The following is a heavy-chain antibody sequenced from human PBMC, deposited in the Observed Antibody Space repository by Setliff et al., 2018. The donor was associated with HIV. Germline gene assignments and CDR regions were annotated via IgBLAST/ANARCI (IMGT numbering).Heavy chain of an antibody. CDR2: IYHGGTT. CDR1: GYSISSGYY. Sequence: SETLSLTCAVSGYSISSGYYWAWIRQPPGKGLEWIGSIYHGGTTYYNPSLKSRVTISVDTSKIQFSLRLSSVIAADTAVYYCARGPPGSSIGWYVGYWGQGTLVTVSS. CDR3: ARGPPGSSIGWYVGY. J-gene: IGHJ4*02. D-gene: IGHD6-19*01. V-gene: IGHV4-38-2*01.